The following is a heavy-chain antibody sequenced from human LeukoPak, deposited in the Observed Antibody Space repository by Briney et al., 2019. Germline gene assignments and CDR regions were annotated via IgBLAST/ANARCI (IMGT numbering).Heavy chain of an antibody. D-gene: IGHD4-11*01. Sequence: ASVKVSCKASGYTFTSYGFSWVRQAPGQGLEWMGIINPSGSSTSYAQKFQGRVTMTRDTSTNTVYMELSSLRSEDTAVYYCARDSYSNSAKYYFDYWGQGALVTVSS. CDR3: ARDSYSNSAKYYFDY. CDR2: INPSGSST. CDR1: GYTFTSYG. J-gene: IGHJ4*02. V-gene: IGHV1-46*01.